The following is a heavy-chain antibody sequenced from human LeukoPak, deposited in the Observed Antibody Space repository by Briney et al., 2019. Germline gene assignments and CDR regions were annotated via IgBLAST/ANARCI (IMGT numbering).Heavy chain of an antibody. CDR2: ISGSVGST. J-gene: IGHJ4*02. CDR1: GFTFSSYD. D-gene: IGHD3-9*01. Sequence: PGGSLRLSCAASGFTFSSYDMSWVRQAPGKGLEWVSAISGSVGSTYYADSVKGRFTISRDNSKNTLYLQMNSLRAEDTAVYYCAKDMMYYDILTGYRIAGYFDYWGQGTLVTVSS. CDR3: AKDMMYYDILTGYRIAGYFDY. V-gene: IGHV3-23*01.